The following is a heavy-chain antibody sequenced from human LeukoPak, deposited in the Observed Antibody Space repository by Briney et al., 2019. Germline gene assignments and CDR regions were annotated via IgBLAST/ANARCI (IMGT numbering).Heavy chain of an antibody. CDR2: ISWNSGSI. CDR3: AKGVEAMAVSSMGLSA. V-gene: IGHV3-9*01. CDR1: GFTFDDYA. D-gene: IGHD6-19*01. Sequence: PGGSLRLSCAASGFTFDDYAMHWVRQAPGKGLEWVSGISWNSGSIGYADSVKGRFTISRDNAKNSLYLQMNSLRAEDTALYYCAKGVEAMAVSSMGLSAWGQGTLVTVSS. J-gene: IGHJ5*02.